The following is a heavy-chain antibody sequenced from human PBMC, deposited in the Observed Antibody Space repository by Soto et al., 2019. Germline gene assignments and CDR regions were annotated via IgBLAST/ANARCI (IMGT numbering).Heavy chain of an antibody. J-gene: IGHJ6*01. CDR1: GFTFSSYD. D-gene: IGHD3-10*01. CDR2: IGTAGDP. V-gene: IGHV3-13*05. CDR3: ARSMENLGRRYYYGSGTANYYGMDV. Sequence: EVQLVESGGGLVQPGGSLRLSCAASGFTFSSYDMHWVRQATGKGLEWVSAIGTAGDPYYPGSVKGRFTISRENAKNSLYLQMNSLRAGDTAVYYCARSMENLGRRYYYGSGTANYYGMDVW.